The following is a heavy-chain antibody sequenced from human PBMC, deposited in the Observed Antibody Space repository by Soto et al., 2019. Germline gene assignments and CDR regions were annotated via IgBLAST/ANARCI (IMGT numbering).Heavy chain of an antibody. Sequence: PSETLSLTCTVSGGSISSYYWSWIRQPPGKGLEWIGYIYYSGSTNYNPSLKSRVTISVDTSKNQFSLKLSSVTAADTAVYYCARDRITMVRGVIQSSGRDYYYYGMDVWGQGTKVTVYS. CDR1: GGSISSYY. V-gene: IGHV4-59*01. CDR2: IYYSGST. CDR3: ARDRITMVRGVIQSSGRDYYYYGMDV. D-gene: IGHD3-10*01. J-gene: IGHJ6*02.